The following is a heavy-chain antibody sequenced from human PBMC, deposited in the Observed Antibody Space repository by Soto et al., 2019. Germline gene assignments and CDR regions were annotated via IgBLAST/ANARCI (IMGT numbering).Heavy chain of an antibody. CDR3: ARAQTIFGIITVFDY. J-gene: IGHJ4*02. V-gene: IGHV4-31*03. D-gene: IGHD3-3*01. Sequence: SETLSLTCTVSGGSINSGGYYWSWIRQHPGKGLEWIGYIYYSGSTYYNPSLKSRVTISIDTSKNQFSLKLSSVTAADTAVYYCARAQTIFGIITVFDYWGQGTLVTSPQ. CDR2: IYYSGST. CDR1: GGSINSGGYY.